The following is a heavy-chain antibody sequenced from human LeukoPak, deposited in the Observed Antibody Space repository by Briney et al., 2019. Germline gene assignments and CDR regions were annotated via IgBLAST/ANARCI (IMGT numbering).Heavy chain of an antibody. CDR3: AAWQNRLFDY. CDR2: IYYSGST. CDR1: GGSISSGGYY. J-gene: IGHJ4*02. Sequence: PSETLSLTCTVSGGSISSGGYYWSWIRQHPGKGLEWVGYIYYSGSTYYNPSLKSRVTISVDTSKNQFSLKLSSVTAADTAVYYCAAWQNRLFDYWGQGTLVTVSS. D-gene: IGHD2/OR15-2a*01. V-gene: IGHV4-31*03.